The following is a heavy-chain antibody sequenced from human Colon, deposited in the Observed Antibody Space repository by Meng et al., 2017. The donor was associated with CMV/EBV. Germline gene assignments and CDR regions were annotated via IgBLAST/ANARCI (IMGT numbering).Heavy chain of an antibody. V-gene: IGHV1-2*02. Sequence: QVQLGQSGAEVKKPGASVKVSCKTSGYTFSDYHINWVRQAPGQGLEWMGWINSNSGATDYAQKFQGRFTMTRDTSITTVYMELSSLRSDDTAVYYCARDPSGSRVPFDYWGQGTLVTVSS. J-gene: IGHJ4*02. CDR2: INSNSGAT. CDR3: ARDPSGSRVPFDY. CDR1: GYTFSDYH. D-gene: IGHD1-26*01.